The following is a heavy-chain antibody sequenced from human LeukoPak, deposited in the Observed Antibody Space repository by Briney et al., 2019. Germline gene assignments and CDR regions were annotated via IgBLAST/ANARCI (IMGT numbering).Heavy chain of an antibody. D-gene: IGHD1-26*01. CDR3: ARDSDWDRNYYYYMDV. V-gene: IGHV1-2*04. CDR2: INPNNGGT. CDR1: GYTFTGYY. J-gene: IGHJ6*03. Sequence: GASVKVSCKASGYTFTGYYIHWLRQAPGQGLEWMGWINPNNGGTNYAQKFQGWVTMTRDTSISTVYMELSRLKSDDTAVYYCARDSDWDRNYYYYMDVWGKGTTVTVSS.